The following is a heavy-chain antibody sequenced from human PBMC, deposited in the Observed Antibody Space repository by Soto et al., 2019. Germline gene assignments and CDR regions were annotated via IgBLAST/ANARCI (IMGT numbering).Heavy chain of an antibody. Sequence: QVQLVESGGGLVKPGGSLRLSCAASGFTFSDYYMSWIRQAPGKGLEWVSYISSSSSYTNYADSVKGRFTISRDNAKNSLYLQMNSLRAEDTAVYYCARVRIGAYYFDYWGQGTLVTVSS. J-gene: IGHJ4*02. D-gene: IGHD3-10*01. CDR2: ISSSSSYT. V-gene: IGHV3-11*06. CDR1: GFTFSDYY. CDR3: ARVRIGAYYFDY.